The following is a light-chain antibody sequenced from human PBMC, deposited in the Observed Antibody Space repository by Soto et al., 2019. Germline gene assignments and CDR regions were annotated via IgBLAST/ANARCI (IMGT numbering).Light chain of an antibody. CDR1: QDIRGA. J-gene: IGKJ5*01. V-gene: IGKV1-13*02. CDR2: DVS. Sequence: AIQVTQSPSSLSASVGDRITITCRASQDIRGALAWYQQKPGKAPKLLIYDVSTVQSGVPSRFSGRGSGTEFPLTITSLQHEDFATYYCQQFNIYPITFGQGTRLDI. CDR3: QQFNIYPIT.